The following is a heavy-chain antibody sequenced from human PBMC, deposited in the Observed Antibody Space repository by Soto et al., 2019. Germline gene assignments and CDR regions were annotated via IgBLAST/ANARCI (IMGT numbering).Heavy chain of an antibody. J-gene: IGHJ3*02. CDR1: GYTFTSYY. CDR2: INPSGGST. V-gene: IGHV1-46*03. CDR3: ARDIVVVAGRFSDAFDI. D-gene: IGHD2-15*01. Sequence: GASVRVSCKASGYTFTSYYMHWVRQAPGQGLEWMGIINPSGGSTSYAQKFQGRVTMTRDTSTSTVYMELSSLRSEDTAVYYCARDIVVVAGRFSDAFDIWGQGTMVTVSS.